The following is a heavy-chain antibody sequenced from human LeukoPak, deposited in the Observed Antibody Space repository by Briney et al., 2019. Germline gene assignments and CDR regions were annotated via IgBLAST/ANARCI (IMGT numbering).Heavy chain of an antibody. CDR1: GFTVSSNY. CDR2: IYSGGST. CDR3: AKAHRATATTVGHYFDY. D-gene: IGHD4-11*01. V-gene: IGHV3-66*01. J-gene: IGHJ4*02. Sequence: GGSLRLSCAASGFTVSSNYMSWVRQAPGKGLEWVSVIYSGGSTYYADSVKGRFTISRDNSKNTLYLQMNSLRAEDTAVYYCAKAHRATATTVGHYFDYWGLGTLFTVSS.